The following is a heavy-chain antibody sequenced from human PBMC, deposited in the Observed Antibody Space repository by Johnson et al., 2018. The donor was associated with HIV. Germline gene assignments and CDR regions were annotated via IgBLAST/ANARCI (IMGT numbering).Heavy chain of an antibody. J-gene: IGHJ3*02. CDR1: GFSFSSYA. CDR2: ISGSGGST. V-gene: IGHV3-23*04. D-gene: IGHD3-22*01. CDR3: ARVFRDYYDGRGDSYDAVDI. Sequence: VQLVESGGGLVQPGGSLRLSCAASGFSFSSYAMSWVRQAPGKGLEWVSAISGSGGSTYYANSVKGQFTISRDNSKNTLYLQMNSRRAEETAVYYCARVFRDYYDGRGDSYDAVDIWGQGTMVTVSS.